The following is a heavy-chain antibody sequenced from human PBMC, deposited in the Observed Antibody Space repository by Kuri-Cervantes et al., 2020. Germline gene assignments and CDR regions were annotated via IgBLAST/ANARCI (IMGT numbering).Heavy chain of an antibody. J-gene: IGHJ3*01. CDR3: ARDLSTTVSSLGSDYAFDF. V-gene: IGHV1-18*01. D-gene: IGHD4-17*01. Sequence: ASVKVSCKASGYTFTSYGISWVRQAPGQGLEWMGWISAYNGNTNYAQNLQGRVTMTTDTSTSTAYLELRSLRSDDTAVYYCARDLSTTVSSLGSDYAFDFWGQGTVVTVSS. CDR2: ISAYNGNT. CDR1: GYTFTSYG.